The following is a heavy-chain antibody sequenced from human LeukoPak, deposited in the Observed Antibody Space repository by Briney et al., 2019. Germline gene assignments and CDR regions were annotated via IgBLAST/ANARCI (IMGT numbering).Heavy chain of an antibody. J-gene: IGHJ4*02. D-gene: IGHD3-10*01. CDR3: AKGDFDGSGSYYTSY. Sequence: GGSLRFSCAAPGFTFSSYAMSWVRQAPGKGLEWVSAISGSGGSTYYADSVKGRFTISRDNSKNTLYLQMNSLRAEDTAVYYCAKGDFDGSGSYYTSYWGQGTLVTVSS. V-gene: IGHV3-23*01. CDR2: ISGSGGST. CDR1: GFTFSSYA.